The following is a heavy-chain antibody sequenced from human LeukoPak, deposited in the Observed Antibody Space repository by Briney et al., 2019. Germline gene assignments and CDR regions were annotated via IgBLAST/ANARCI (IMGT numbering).Heavy chain of an antibody. Sequence: SETLSLTCTVSGGSISSYYWSWIRQPPGKGLEWIGYIYYSGRTNYNPSLKSRVTISIDTSKNQFSLKLSSVTAADTAVYYSARGGYSAYNPTFDPWGQGTLVTVSS. J-gene: IGHJ5*02. V-gene: IGHV4-59*01. D-gene: IGHD5-12*01. CDR3: ARGGYSAYNPTFDP. CDR2: IYYSGRT. CDR1: GGSISSYY.